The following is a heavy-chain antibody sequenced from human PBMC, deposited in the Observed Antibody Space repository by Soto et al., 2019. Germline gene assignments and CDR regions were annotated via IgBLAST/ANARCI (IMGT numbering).Heavy chain of an antibody. V-gene: IGHV3-23*01. D-gene: IGHD6-13*01. CDR2: ISGSGGST. J-gene: IGHJ4*02. CDR3: AKDSAAGTDILDY. CDR1: GFTFSSYA. Sequence: EVQLLESGGGLVQPGGSLRLSCAASGFTFSSYATSWVRQAPGKGLEWVSAISGSGGSTYYADSVKGRFTISRDNSKNSLYLQMNSLRAEDTAVYYCAKDSAAGTDILDYWGQGILVTVSS.